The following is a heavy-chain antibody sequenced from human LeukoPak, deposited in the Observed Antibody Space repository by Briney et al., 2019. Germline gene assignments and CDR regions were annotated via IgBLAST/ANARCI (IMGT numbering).Heavy chain of an antibody. CDR3: ARVGPETAFDY. Sequence: GGSLRLSCVASGFTLSSFSMHWVRQSPGRGLEYVSAINYKGGPTYYADYVKVRFTISTDNSKNTLYLQMTSLRREDMGVYYCARVGPETAFDYWGQGTLVTVSS. CDR1: GFTLSSFS. D-gene: IGHD1-14*01. V-gene: IGHV3-64*02. J-gene: IGHJ4*02. CDR2: INYKGGPT.